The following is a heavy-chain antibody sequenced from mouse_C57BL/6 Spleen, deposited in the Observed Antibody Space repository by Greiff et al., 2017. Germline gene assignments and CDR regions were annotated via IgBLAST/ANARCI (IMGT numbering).Heavy chain of an antibody. CDR3: ASSSGYHYFDY. J-gene: IGHJ2*01. D-gene: IGHD3-2*02. Sequence: EVQLQQSGPELVKPGASVKMSCKASGYTFTDYNMHWVKQSHGKSLEWIGYINPNNGGTSYNQKFKGKATLTVNKSSSTAYMELRSLTSEDSAVYYCASSSGYHYFDYWGQGTTLTVSS. CDR1: GYTFTDYN. V-gene: IGHV1-22*01. CDR2: INPNNGGT.